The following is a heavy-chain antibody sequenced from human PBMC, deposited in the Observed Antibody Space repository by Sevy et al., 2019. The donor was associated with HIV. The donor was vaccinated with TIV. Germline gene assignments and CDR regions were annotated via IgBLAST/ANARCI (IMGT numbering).Heavy chain of an antibody. D-gene: IGHD3-22*01. CDR2: ISGSGGST. CDR1: GFTFSSYA. CDR3: ATYPPSRISMIVVVTTGLYY. Sequence: GGSLRLSCAASGFTFSSYAMSWVRQAPGKGLEWVSAISGSGGSTYYADSVKGRFTITRDNSKNTLYLQINSLRAEDTAVYYCATYPPSRISMIVVVTTGLYYWGQGTLVTVSS. V-gene: IGHV3-23*01. J-gene: IGHJ4*02.